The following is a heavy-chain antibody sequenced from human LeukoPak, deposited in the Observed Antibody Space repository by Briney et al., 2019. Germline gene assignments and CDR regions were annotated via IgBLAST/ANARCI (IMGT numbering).Heavy chain of an antibody. Sequence: SETLSLTCTVSGGSISSYYWSWIRQPPGKGREGMGYIYYMGSTNYNPSLKSRVTISVDTSKNQFSLKLSSVTAADTAVYYCARQTLHYDSSGYYFIDAFDIWGQGTMVTVSS. CDR3: ARQTLHYDSSGYYFIDAFDI. CDR1: GGSISSYY. J-gene: IGHJ3*02. D-gene: IGHD3-22*01. V-gene: IGHV4-59*08. CDR2: IYYMGST.